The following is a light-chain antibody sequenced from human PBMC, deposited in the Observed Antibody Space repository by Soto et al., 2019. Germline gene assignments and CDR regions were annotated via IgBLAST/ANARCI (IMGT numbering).Light chain of an antibody. CDR2: EVN. J-gene: IGLJ1*01. V-gene: IGLV2-8*01. CDR1: SSDVSGYNF. CDR3: SSYAGSSNV. Sequence: QSALTQPASVSGSPGQSITISCTGTSSDVSGYNFVSWYQHHPGKAPKVIIYEVNKRPSGVPDRFSGSKSGNTASLTVSGLQAEDEADYYCSSYAGSSNVFGTGTKVTVL.